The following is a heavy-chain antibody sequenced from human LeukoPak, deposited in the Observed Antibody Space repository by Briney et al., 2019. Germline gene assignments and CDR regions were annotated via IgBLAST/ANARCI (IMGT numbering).Heavy chain of an antibody. CDR1: GGSISSGGYS. Sequence: PSETLSLTCAVSGGSISSGGYSWSWIRQPPGKGLEWIGYIYHSGSTYYNPSLKSRVTISVDRSKNQFSLKLSSVTAADTAVYYCARASQKGWFDPWGQGTLVTVSS. CDR2: IYHSGST. V-gene: IGHV4-30-2*01. CDR3: ARASQKGWFDP. J-gene: IGHJ5*02.